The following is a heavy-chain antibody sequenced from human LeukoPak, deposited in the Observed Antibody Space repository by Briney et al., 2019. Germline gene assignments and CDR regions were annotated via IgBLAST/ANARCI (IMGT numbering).Heavy chain of an antibody. CDR3: AIQLVMTTETNGGY. CDR2: LSGSGGST. Sequence: GGSLRLSCAASGFTFSSYAMSWVRQAPGKGLEWVSALSGSGGSTYYADSVKGRFTISRDNSKNTLYLQMNSLRAEDTAVYYCAIQLVMTTETNGGYWGQGTLVTVSS. D-gene: IGHD4-17*01. CDR1: GFTFSSYA. V-gene: IGHV3-23*01. J-gene: IGHJ4*02.